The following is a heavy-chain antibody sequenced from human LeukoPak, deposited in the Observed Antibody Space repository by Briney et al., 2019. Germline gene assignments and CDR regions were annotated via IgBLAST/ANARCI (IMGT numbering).Heavy chain of an antibody. CDR1: GDSISSGAYY. D-gene: IGHD3-10*01. Sequence: TPSQTLSLTCTVSGDSISSGAYYWTWVRQYPGTGLEWIGNISHIGTTYNNPSLKSRVSISVDTSRNQLSLRLTSVTAADTAVYYCARGVQGWFAPWGQGTLVTVSS. CDR3: ARGVQGWFAP. CDR2: ISHIGTT. J-gene: IGHJ5*02. V-gene: IGHV4-31*03.